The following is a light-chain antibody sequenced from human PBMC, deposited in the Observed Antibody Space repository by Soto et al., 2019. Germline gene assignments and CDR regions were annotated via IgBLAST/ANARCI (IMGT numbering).Light chain of an antibody. J-gene: IGLJ1*01. CDR3: SSYTSSSTYV. Sequence: SSLTQPSPLSGSPWQSVTLSRPGNSSDVGGYNYVSWYEQHPGKAPKLMIYDVSNRPSGVSNRFSGSKSGNTASLTISGLQAEDEADYYCSSYTSSSTYVFGTGTKVTVL. CDR2: DVS. V-gene: IGLV2-14*01. CDR1: SSDVGGYNY.